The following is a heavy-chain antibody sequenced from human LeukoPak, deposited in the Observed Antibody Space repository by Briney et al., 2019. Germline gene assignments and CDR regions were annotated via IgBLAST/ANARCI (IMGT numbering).Heavy chain of an antibody. CDR1: GFVFSRKN. J-gene: IGHJ4*02. V-gene: IGHV3-13*01. CDR2: IGVVSDT. Sequence: GGSLRLSCAASGFVFSRKNMHWIRQVRGKGLEWVSTIGVVSDTYYSDSVKGRFFISREDDKNSLYLQMNSLTAGDTGVYYCARGGRSSDTFDFGGQGTLVTVSS. CDR3: ARGGRSSDTFDF. D-gene: IGHD1-26*01.